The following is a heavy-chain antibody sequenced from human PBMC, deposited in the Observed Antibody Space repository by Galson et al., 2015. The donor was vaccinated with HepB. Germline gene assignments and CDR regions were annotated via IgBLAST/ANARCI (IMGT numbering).Heavy chain of an antibody. V-gene: IGHV3-21*01. CDR2: ISSSSSYI. CDR1: GFTFSSYS. J-gene: IGHJ4*02. D-gene: IGHD3-3*01. Sequence: SLRLSCAASGFTFSSYSMNWVRQAPGKGLEWVSSISSSSSYIYYADSVKGRFTISRDNAKNSLYLQMNSLRAEDTAVYYCARGKGYYDFWSGYPDYWGQGTLVTVSS. CDR3: ARGKGYYDFWSGYPDY.